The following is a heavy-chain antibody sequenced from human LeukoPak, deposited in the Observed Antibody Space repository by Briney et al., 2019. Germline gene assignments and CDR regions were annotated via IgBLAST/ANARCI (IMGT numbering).Heavy chain of an antibody. Sequence: SETLSLTCAVYGGSFSGYYWSWIRQPPGKGLEWIGEINHSGSTNCNPSLKSRVTISVDTSKNQFSLKLSSVTAADTAVYYCARVVSYYDFWSGYYRGAYYFDYWGQGTLVTVSS. J-gene: IGHJ4*02. V-gene: IGHV4-34*01. D-gene: IGHD3-3*01. CDR1: GGSFSGYY. CDR3: ARVVSYYDFWSGYYRGAYYFDY. CDR2: INHSGST.